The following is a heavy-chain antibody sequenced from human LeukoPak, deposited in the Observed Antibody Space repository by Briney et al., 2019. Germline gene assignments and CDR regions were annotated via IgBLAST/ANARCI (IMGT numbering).Heavy chain of an antibody. V-gene: IGHV5-51*01. Sequence: GESLKISCKGSGYSFSNYWIGWVCQMPGKGLEWMGIIYIGDSDTRYSPSFQGQVTFSADKSISTAYLQWRSLRASDTAMYYCARLTDIVVVTTTSYLNAFDIWGQGTMVSVSS. J-gene: IGHJ3*02. CDR2: IYIGDSDT. CDR1: GYSFSNYW. CDR3: ARLTDIVVVTTTSYLNAFDI. D-gene: IGHD2-21*02.